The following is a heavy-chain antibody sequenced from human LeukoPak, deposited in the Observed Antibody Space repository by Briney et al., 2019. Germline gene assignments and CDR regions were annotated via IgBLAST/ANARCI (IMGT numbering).Heavy chain of an antibody. CDR1: RYTFTNLD. J-gene: IGHJ4*02. Sequence: ASVKVSCKTSRYTFTNLDINWLRQAPGQGLEWMGWMSPNSGDTGYAQKFQGRVSMTRDIFKSTAYMELSSLRSEDTAIYYCASNPPNTGDFYYWGLGTLVTVSS. CDR2: MSPNSGDT. D-gene: IGHD1-1*01. CDR3: ASNPPNTGDFYY. V-gene: IGHV1-8*01.